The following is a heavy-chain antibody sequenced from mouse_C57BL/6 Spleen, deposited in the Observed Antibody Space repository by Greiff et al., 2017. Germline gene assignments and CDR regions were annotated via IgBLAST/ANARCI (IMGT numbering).Heavy chain of an antibody. CDR3: ARDWDSYDY. D-gene: IGHD4-1*01. V-gene: IGHV1-64*01. CDR1: GYTFTSYW. Sequence: QVQLQQPGAELVKPGASVKLSCKASGYTFTSYWMHWVKQRPGQGLEWIGMIHPNRGSTNYNAKFKSKATLTVDKSSSTAYMQLSSLPSEDSAVYYCARDWDSYDYWGQGTTLTVSS. CDR2: IHPNRGST. J-gene: IGHJ2*01.